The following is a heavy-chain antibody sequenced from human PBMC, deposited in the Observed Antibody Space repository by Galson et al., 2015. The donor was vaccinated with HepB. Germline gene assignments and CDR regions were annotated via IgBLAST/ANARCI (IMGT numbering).Heavy chain of an antibody. D-gene: IGHD3-10*01. CDR2: ISADSSTI. CDR3: ARVPFGLGSSSGYWYFDL. V-gene: IGHV3-48*02. CDR1: GFTFSSYT. J-gene: IGHJ2*01. Sequence: SLRLSCAASGFTFSSYTMNWVRQAPGKGLEWLSYISADSSTIYYADSVKGRFTTSRDNSKNSLYLQMHSLRDDDTAVYYCARVPFGLGSSSGYWYFDLWGRGTLVTVSS.